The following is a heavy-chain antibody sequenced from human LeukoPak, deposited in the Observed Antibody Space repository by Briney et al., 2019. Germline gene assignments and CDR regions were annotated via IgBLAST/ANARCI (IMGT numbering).Heavy chain of an antibody. CDR2: IYYSGST. Sequence: SETLSLTCTVSGGSISSSSYYWDWIRQPPGKGLEWIGSIYYSGSTYYNPSLKSRVTISVDTSKNQFSLKLSSVTAADTAVYYCARGGGYYGSGSYIPRGYYFDYWGQGTLVTVSS. V-gene: IGHV4-39*07. CDR3: ARGGGYYGSGSYIPRGYYFDY. J-gene: IGHJ4*02. D-gene: IGHD3-10*01. CDR1: GGSISSSSYY.